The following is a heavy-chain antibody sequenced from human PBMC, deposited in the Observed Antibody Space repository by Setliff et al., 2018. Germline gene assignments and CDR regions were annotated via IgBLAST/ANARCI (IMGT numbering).Heavy chain of an antibody. V-gene: IGHV4-39*07. D-gene: IGHD6-19*01. CDR2: IYYSGST. CDR3: AREQWLDPPGYYYMDV. CDR1: GGSISSSSYY. Sequence: PSETLSLTCTVSGGSISSSSYYWGWIRQPPGKGLEWIGSIYYSGSTYYNPSLKSRVTISVDTSKNQFSLKLNSMTAADMAVYYCAREQWLDPPGYYYMDVWAKGTTVTVSS. J-gene: IGHJ6*03.